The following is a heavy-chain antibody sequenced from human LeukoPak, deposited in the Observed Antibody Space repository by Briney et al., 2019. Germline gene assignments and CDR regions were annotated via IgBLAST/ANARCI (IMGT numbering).Heavy chain of an antibody. Sequence: PSETLSLTCAVYGGSFSGYYWSWIRQPPGKGLEWIGEINHSGSTNYNPSLKSRVTISVDTSKNQFSLKLSSVTAADTAVYYCVGWLRFVDYWGQGTLVTVSS. CDR3: VGWLRFVDY. V-gene: IGHV4-34*01. CDR1: GGSFSGYY. CDR2: INHSGST. D-gene: IGHD5-12*01. J-gene: IGHJ4*02.